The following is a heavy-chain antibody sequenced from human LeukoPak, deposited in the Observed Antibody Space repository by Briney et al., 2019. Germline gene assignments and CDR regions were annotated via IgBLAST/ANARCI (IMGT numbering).Heavy chain of an antibody. CDR3: AKRGGGGNPTDGAFDI. CDR1: GGSISSAGYY. V-gene: IGHV4-30-4*08. J-gene: IGHJ3*02. Sequence: SETLSLTCTVSGGSISSAGYYWTWIRQPPGKVLEWIGYIYYSGSTCYYLSLKSRVTISVDTSKNQFSLKLSSVTAADTAVYYCAKRGGGGNPTDGAFDIWGQGTMVTVSS. CDR2: IYYSGST. D-gene: IGHD4-23*01.